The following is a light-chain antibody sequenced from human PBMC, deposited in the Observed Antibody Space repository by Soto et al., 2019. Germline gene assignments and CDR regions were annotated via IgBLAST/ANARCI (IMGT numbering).Light chain of an antibody. J-gene: IGLJ1*01. CDR1: SSDVGSYNL. V-gene: IGLV2-23*01. CDR3: CSYAGSYTYV. CDR2: EGS. Sequence: QSALTQPASVSGSPGQSITISCTGTSSDVGSYNLVSWYQQNPGKAPKLMIYEGSKRPSGLSNRFSGSKSGNTASLTISGLQAEDEADYYCCSYAGSYTYVFGTGTEVTVL.